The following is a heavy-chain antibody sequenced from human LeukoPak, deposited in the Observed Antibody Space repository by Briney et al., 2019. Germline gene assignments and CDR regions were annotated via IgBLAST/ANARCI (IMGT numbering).Heavy chain of an antibody. Sequence: ASVKVSCTASGYTFTSYGISWVRQAPGQGLEWMGWISAYNGNTNYAQKLQGRVTMTTDTSTSAAYMELRSLRSDDTAVYYCARDSQRYGGNSADYWGQGTLVTVSS. D-gene: IGHD2-21*02. J-gene: IGHJ4*02. CDR3: ARDSQRYGGNSADY. CDR1: GYTFTSYG. CDR2: ISAYNGNT. V-gene: IGHV1-18*01.